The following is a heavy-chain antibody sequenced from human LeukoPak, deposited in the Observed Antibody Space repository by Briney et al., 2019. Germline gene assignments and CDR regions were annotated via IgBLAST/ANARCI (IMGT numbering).Heavy chain of an antibody. CDR3: AREGNCGGDCYSGYYFDY. CDR2: ISYDGSNK. J-gene: IGHJ4*02. D-gene: IGHD2-21*01. Sequence: GGSLRLSCAASGFTFSSYAMHWVRQAPGKGLEWVAVISYDGSNKYYADSVKGRFTISRDNSKNTLYLQMNSLRAEDTAVYYCAREGNCGGDCYSGYYFDYWGQGTLVTVSS. CDR1: GFTFSSYA. V-gene: IGHV3-30-3*01.